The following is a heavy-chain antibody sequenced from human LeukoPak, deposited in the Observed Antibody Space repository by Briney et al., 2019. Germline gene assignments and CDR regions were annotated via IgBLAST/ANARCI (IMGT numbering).Heavy chain of an antibody. Sequence: PGGSLRLSCAASGFTFSRYAMSWVRQAPGNGLEWVSAITLSGATTYYADSVKGRVTISRDNSKNTLYLQMNSLRADDTAVYYCAKGRVAFYYDSGVAFDYWGQGTLVTVSS. V-gene: IGHV3-23*01. CDR2: ITLSGATT. CDR3: AKGRVAFYYDSGVAFDY. J-gene: IGHJ4*02. D-gene: IGHD3-22*01. CDR1: GFTFSRYA.